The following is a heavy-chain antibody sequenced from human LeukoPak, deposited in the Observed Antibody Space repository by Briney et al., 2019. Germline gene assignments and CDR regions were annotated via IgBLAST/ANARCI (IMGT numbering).Heavy chain of an antibody. V-gene: IGHV1-69*05. D-gene: IGHD7-27*01. CDR2: IIPIFGTA. Sequence: SVRVSCKASGYTFTGYYMHWVRQAPGQGLEWMGGIIPIFGTANYAQKFQGRVTITTDESTSTAYMELSSLRSEDTAVYYCATLTGDRFYYYYYMDVWGKGTTVTVSS. J-gene: IGHJ6*03. CDR1: GYTFTGYY. CDR3: ATLTGDRFYYYYYMDV.